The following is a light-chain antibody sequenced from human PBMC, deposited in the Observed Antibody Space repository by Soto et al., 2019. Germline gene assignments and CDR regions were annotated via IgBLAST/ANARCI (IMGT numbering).Light chain of an antibody. CDR2: EVS. CDR1: SSDVGGYKY. V-gene: IGLV2-8*01. CDR3: SSYAGSLYV. J-gene: IGLJ1*01. Sequence: QSAPTQPPSASGSPGQSVTISCIETSSDVGGYKYVSWYQQHPGKAPKLMIYEVSKRPSGVPDRFSGSKSGNTASLTVSGLQAEDEADYYCSSYAGSLYVFGTGTKLTVL.